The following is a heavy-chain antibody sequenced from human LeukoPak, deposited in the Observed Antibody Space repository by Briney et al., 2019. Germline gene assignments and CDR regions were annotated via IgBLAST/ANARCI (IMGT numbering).Heavy chain of an antibody. CDR3: AKGFYYGGSSDLSSFDI. V-gene: IGHV3-23*01. CDR1: GFTFSSYA. J-gene: IGHJ3*02. D-gene: IGHD4-23*01. Sequence: GGSLRLSCAASGFTFSSYAMSWVRQAPGKGLEWVSAISGSGDSAYYADSVKGRFTISRDNSKNTLYLQMNSLRVEDTAVYHCAKGFYYGGSSDLSSFDIWGQGTMVTVSS. CDR2: ISGSGDSA.